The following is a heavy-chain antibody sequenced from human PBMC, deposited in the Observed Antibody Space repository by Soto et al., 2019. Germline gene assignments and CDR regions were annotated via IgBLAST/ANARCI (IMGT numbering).Heavy chain of an antibody. V-gene: IGHV2-5*02. CDR3: AHSVIDRKLEEAWFDP. CDR2: IYWDDDK. J-gene: IGHJ5*02. CDR1: GFSLSTSGVG. Sequence: VSGPTLVNPTQTLTLTCTFSGFSLSTSGVGVGWIRQPPGKALEWLALIYWDDDKRYSPSLKSRLTITKDTSKNQVVLTMTNMDPVDTATYYCAHSVIDRKLEEAWFDPWGQGTLVTVSS. D-gene: IGHD6-6*01.